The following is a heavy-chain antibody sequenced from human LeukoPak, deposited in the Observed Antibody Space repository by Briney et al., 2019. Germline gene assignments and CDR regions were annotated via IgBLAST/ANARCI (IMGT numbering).Heavy chain of an antibody. D-gene: IGHD3-22*01. Sequence: GGSLRLSCAASGFTFSSYGMHWVRQAPGKGLEWVAFIRYDGSNKYYADSVKGRFTISRDNSKNTLYLQMNSLRAEDTAVYYCAKDRYYDSSGYPSNYYYYYMDVWGEGTTVTVSS. V-gene: IGHV3-30*02. J-gene: IGHJ6*03. CDR3: AKDRYYDSSGYPSNYYYYYMDV. CDR1: GFTFSSYG. CDR2: IRYDGSNK.